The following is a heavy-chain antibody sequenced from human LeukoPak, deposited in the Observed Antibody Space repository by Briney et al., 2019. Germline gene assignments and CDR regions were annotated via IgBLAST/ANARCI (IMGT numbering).Heavy chain of an antibody. J-gene: IGHJ3*02. CDR2: IVPIFGTA. V-gene: IGHV1-69*05. Sequence: ASVKVSCKASGGTFSSYAISWVRQAPGQGLEWMGGIVPIFGTANYAQKFQGRVTITTNESTSTAYMELSSLRSEDTAVYYCARGAVPAARNDAFDIWGQGTMVTVPS. D-gene: IGHD2-2*01. CDR3: ARGAVPAARNDAFDI. CDR1: GGTFSSYA.